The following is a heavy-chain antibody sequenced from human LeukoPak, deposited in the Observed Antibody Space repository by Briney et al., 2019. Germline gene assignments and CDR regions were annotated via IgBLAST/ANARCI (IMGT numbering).Heavy chain of an antibody. Sequence: GGSLRLSCAASGFTVSSHYMSWVRQAPEKGLEWVSVIYSVGRPYYADSVKCRFTISRDNSKNTLYLQMNSLRAEDTAVYYCAKEPYDSSRGRGSLSSGVDYWYFDLWGRGTLVTVSS. CDR1: GFTVSSHY. CDR3: AKEPYDSSRGRGSLSSGVDYWYFDL. CDR2: IYSVGRP. J-gene: IGHJ2*01. D-gene: IGHD3-22*01. V-gene: IGHV3-53*01.